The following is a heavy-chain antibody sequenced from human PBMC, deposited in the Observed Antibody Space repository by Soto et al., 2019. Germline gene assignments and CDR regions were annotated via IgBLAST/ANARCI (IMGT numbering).Heavy chain of an antibody. CDR1: GGTFGSYA. CDR3: ARETYYYDSSGYSFDY. Sequence: GASVKVSCKASGGTFGSYAISWVRQAPGQGLEWMGGIIPIFGTANYAQKFQGRVTITADESTSTAYMELSSLRSEDTAVYYCARETYYYDSSGYSFDYWGQGTLVTVSS. V-gene: IGHV1-69*13. CDR2: IIPIFGTA. J-gene: IGHJ4*02. D-gene: IGHD3-22*01.